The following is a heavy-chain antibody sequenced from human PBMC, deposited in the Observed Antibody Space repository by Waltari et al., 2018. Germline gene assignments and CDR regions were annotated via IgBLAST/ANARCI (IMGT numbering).Heavy chain of an antibody. CDR3: ARSPTKSHSSGYYWYFDY. V-gene: IGHV1-69*01. Sequence: QVQLVQSGAEVTKPGSSVKVSCKASGGTFSSYAISWVRQAPAQGLEWMGGIIPIFGTANYAQKFQGRVTITADESTSTAYMELSSLRSEDTAVYYCARSPTKSHSSGYYWYFDYWGQGTLVTVSS. D-gene: IGHD3-22*01. CDR1: GGTFSSYA. CDR2: IIPIFGTA. J-gene: IGHJ4*02.